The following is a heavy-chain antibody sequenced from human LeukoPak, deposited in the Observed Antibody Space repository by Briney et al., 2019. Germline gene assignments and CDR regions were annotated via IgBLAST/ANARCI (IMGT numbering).Heavy chain of an antibody. CDR1: GFIFTTYT. V-gene: IGHV3-64D*06. CDR3: VGDQVDNTGYLR. CDR2: TNGDGRTT. J-gene: IGHJ4*02. D-gene: IGHD3-22*01. Sequence: PGGSLRLSCSASGFIFTTYTMYWVRQAPGKGLEYVSVTNGDGRTTYYADSVKGRFTISRDNSKNTLYLQMSSLRAEDTAVYYCVGDQVDNTGYLRWGQGTRVTVSA.